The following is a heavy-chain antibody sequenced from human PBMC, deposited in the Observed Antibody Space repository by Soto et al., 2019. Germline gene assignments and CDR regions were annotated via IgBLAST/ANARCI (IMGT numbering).Heavy chain of an antibody. CDR2: IFTSGNT. CDR3: ASGRLVSRYYGLDV. D-gene: IGHD6-6*01. Sequence: SETLSLTCTVSGGSMNDYYWSWIRQPAGKGLEWIGRIFTSGNTNYNPSLRGRLTMSVDTSTNQVSLRLTSVTAADTAVYYCASGRLVSRYYGLDVWGQGTTVTVSS. J-gene: IGHJ6*02. V-gene: IGHV4-4*07. CDR1: GGSMNDYY.